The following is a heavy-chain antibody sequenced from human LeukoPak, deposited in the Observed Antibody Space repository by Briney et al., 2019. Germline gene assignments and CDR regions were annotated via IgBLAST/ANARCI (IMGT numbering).Heavy chain of an antibody. D-gene: IGHD2-15*01. Sequence: GEFLKISCKGSGNSFISYWIGWVRQMPGKGLEWMGIIYPGDSDTRYSPSFQGQVTISADKSISTAYLQWSSLKASDTAMYYCARQGYCSGGSCYGYYFDYWGQGTLVTVSS. CDR1: GNSFISYW. V-gene: IGHV5-51*01. CDR3: ARQGYCSGGSCYGYYFDY. CDR2: IYPGDSDT. J-gene: IGHJ4*02.